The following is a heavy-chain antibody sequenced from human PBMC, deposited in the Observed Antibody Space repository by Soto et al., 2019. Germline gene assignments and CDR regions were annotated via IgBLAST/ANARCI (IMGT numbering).Heavy chain of an antibody. CDR1: GGSISSSSYY. CDR3: ASPGYSYGQDDALDI. Sequence: SETLSLTCTVSGGSISSSSYYWGWIRQPPGKGLEWIGSIYYSGSTYYNPSLKSRVTISVDTSKNQFSLKLGSVTAADTAVYNCASPGYSYGQDDALDIWGQGTMVTVSS. V-gene: IGHV4-39*01. J-gene: IGHJ3*02. CDR2: IYYSGST. D-gene: IGHD5-18*01.